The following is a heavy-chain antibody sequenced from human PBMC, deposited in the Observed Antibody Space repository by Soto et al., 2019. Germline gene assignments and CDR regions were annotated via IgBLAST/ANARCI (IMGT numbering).Heavy chain of an antibody. CDR2: AYNGNT. Sequence: ASVKVSCKASGYIFSTYGLSWVRQAPGQGLEWMGCAYNGNTNYAQSLQGRVTMTTDTSTSTGYMELRGLRSDDTAVYYCARGGILNGGFYGPDYWG. CDR1: GYIFSTYG. D-gene: IGHD2-8*01. V-gene: IGHV1-18*01. CDR3: ARGGILNGGFYGPDY. J-gene: IGHJ4*01.